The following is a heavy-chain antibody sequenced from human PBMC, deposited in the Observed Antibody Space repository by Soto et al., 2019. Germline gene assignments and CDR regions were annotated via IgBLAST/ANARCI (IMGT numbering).Heavy chain of an antibody. V-gene: IGHV3-64D*08. CDR1: GFTFSSYA. Sequence: EVQLVESGGGLVQPGGSLRLSCSASGFTFSSYAMHWVRQAPGKGLEYVSAISSNGGSTYYADSVKGRFTISRDNSKNTLYLQMSSLRSEDTAVYYCVKRPHCPDYGGKSKPGWYFDLWCRGTQVTVSS. J-gene: IGHJ2*01. D-gene: IGHD4-17*01. CDR3: VKRPHCPDYGGKSKPGWYFDL. CDR2: ISSNGGST.